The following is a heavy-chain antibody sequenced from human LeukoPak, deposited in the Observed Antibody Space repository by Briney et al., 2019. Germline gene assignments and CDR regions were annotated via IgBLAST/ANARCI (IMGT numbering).Heavy chain of an antibody. CDR3: ARAAFRAAAPVDY. CDR1: GYTFTGYY. Sequence: GASVKVSCKASGYTFTGYYMHWVRQAPGQGLEWMGWIIPNSGGTNYAQKFQGRVTMTRDTSISTAYMELSRLRSDDTAVYYCARAAFRAAAPVDYWGQGTLVTVSS. D-gene: IGHD6-13*01. CDR2: IIPNSGGT. J-gene: IGHJ4*02. V-gene: IGHV1-2*02.